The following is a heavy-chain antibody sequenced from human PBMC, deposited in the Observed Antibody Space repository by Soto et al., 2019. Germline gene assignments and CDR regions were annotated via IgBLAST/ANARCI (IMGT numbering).Heavy chain of an antibody. CDR3: ARTGTTSDGEDYYGMDV. J-gene: IGHJ6*02. CDR1: GFTVSSNY. V-gene: IGHV3-53*01. D-gene: IGHD1-1*01. CDR2: IYSGGST. Sequence: VGSLRLSCAASGFTVSSNYMSWVRQAPGKGLEWVSVIYSGGSTYYADSVKGRFTISRDNSKNTLYLQMNSLRAEDTAVYYCARTGTTSDGEDYYGMDVWGQGTTVTVSS.